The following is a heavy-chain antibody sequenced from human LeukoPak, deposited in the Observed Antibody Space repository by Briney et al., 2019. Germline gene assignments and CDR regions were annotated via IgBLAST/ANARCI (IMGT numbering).Heavy chain of an antibody. J-gene: IGHJ4*02. Sequence: ASVKVSCKASGGTFSSYAISWVRQAPGQGLEWMGGIIPIFGTANYAQKFQGRVTITADESTSTAYMELSSLRSEDTAVYYCARESRDYDFWSGYRRRYFDYWGQGTLVTVSS. CDR1: GGTFSSYA. CDR3: ARESRDYDFWSGYRRRYFDY. CDR2: IIPIFGTA. D-gene: IGHD3-3*01. V-gene: IGHV1-69*13.